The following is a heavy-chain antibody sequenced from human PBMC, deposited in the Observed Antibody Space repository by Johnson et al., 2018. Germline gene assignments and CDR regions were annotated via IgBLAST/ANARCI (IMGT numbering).Heavy chain of an antibody. V-gene: IGHV3-13*01. CDR1: GFTFSNYN. D-gene: IGHD3-16*01. CDR2: IGTGGDT. CDR3: ARTYTFDM. J-gene: IGHJ3*02. Sequence: VQLVQSGGGLVQPGGSLRLSCAASGFTFSNYNMHWVRQATGKGLEWVSGIGTGGDTYYSASVKGRFTISREDAKNSLYLQLNSLGAGDTAVYYCARTYTFDMWGQGTVVTVSS.